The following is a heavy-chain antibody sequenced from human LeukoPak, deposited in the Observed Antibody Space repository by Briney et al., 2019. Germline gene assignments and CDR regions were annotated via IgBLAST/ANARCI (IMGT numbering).Heavy chain of an antibody. CDR2: ISSSSSYI. CDR3: AREVATILRFDP. Sequence: GGSLRLSCAASGFTFSSYSMNWVRQAPGKGLEWASSISSSSSYIYYADSVKGRFTISRDNAKNSLYLQMNSLRAEDTAVYYCAREVATILRFDPWGQGTLVTVSP. D-gene: IGHD5-12*01. V-gene: IGHV3-21*01. CDR1: GFTFSSYS. J-gene: IGHJ5*02.